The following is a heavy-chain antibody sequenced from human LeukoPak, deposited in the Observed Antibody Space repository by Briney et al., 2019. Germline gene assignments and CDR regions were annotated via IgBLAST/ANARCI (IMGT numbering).Heavy chain of an antibody. CDR3: ARHPQKLRAGAYYYYGMDV. J-gene: IGHJ6*02. CDR1: GYSFTTYW. D-gene: IGHD1-26*01. CDR2: IYPGDSDT. Sequence: GESLKISCKGSGYSFTTYWIGWVRQMPGKGLEWMGIIYPGDSDTRYSPSFQGQVTISADKSISTAYLQWSSLKASDTAMYYFARHPQKLRAGAYYYYGMDVWGQGTPVTVSS. V-gene: IGHV5-51*01.